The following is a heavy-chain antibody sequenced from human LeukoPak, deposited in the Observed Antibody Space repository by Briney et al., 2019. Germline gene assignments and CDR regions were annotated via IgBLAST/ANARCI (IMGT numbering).Heavy chain of an antibody. Sequence: GGSLRLSCAASGFIFSDSVMSWVRQAPGKGLEWVAAISSTGYTDNADSLKGRFSISRDNSKDTLYLQMNSLRVDDTAIYYCARRTAGAKDLWGKGTTVTVSP. D-gene: IGHD6-19*01. J-gene: IGHJ6*04. V-gene: IGHV3-23*05. CDR3: ARRTAGAKDL. CDR2: ISSTGYT. CDR1: GFIFSDSV.